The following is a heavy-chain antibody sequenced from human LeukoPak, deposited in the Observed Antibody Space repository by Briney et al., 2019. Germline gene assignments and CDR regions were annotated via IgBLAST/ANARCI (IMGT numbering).Heavy chain of an antibody. J-gene: IGHJ3*02. D-gene: IGHD4/OR15-4a*01. CDR1: GYTFTDYH. V-gene: IGHV1-2*02. CDR2: INPNSGGT. Sequence: GASVKVSCMASGYTFTDYHMHWVRQAPGQGLEWMGCINPNSGGTNYAQKFQGRVTMTRDTSISTAYMELSRLRSDDTAVYYCARGLYAIANYVEDAFEIWGQGTMVTVSS. CDR3: ARGLYAIANYVEDAFEI.